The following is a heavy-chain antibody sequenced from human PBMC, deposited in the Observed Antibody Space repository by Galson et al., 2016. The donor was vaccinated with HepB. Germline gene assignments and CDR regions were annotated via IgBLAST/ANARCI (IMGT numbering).Heavy chain of an antibody. D-gene: IGHD1-26*01. CDR1: GDSISNSNW. CDR3: ARRGGSVGATSFDL. V-gene: IGHV4-4*02. CDR2: MYRDGSS. J-gene: IGHJ5*02. Sequence: ETLSLTCTVSGDSISNSNWWSWVRQPPGKGLDWIGEMYRDGSSNYSPSLKSRVTIFLDKSKNQFSLKLTSVTAADTSVYYCARRGGSVGATSFDLCGQGTLVIVSS.